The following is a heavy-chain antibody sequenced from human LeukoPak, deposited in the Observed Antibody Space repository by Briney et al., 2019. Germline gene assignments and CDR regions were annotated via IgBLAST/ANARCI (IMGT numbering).Heavy chain of an antibody. Sequence: SETLSLTCAVYGGSFSGYYWSWLRQPPGQGLEWIGHISYTGSTYYNPSLKSRVTISVDTSKNQFSLQLRSVTAADTAVYYCAREGVISSPYWGQGTLVTVSS. CDR2: ISYTGST. CDR1: GGSFSGYY. J-gene: IGHJ4*02. V-gene: IGHV4-34*01. D-gene: IGHD2-2*01. CDR3: AREGVISSPY.